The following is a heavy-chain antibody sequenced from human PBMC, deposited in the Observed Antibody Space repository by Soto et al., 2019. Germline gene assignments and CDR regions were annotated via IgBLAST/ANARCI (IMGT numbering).Heavy chain of an antibody. J-gene: IGHJ4*02. CDR1: GGTFSSYA. CDR3: VRVVAIPGYPDY. D-gene: IGHD5-12*01. V-gene: IGHV1-69*12. CDR2: IVPIVDTA. Sequence: QVQLVQSGAEVRQPASSVKVSCKTSGGTFSSYAISWVRQAPGQGLEWMGGIVPIVDTATYAQKFQGRVTITADESTSTAYMELSRLRSDDTAVYYCVRVVAIPGYPDYCGQGTLGTVSS.